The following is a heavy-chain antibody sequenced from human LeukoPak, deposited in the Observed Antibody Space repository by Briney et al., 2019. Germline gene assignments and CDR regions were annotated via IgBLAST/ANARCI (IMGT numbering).Heavy chain of an antibody. J-gene: IGHJ6*03. CDR3: ARVATGRPPYYYYYMDV. D-gene: IGHD1-1*01. V-gene: IGHV3-7*01. CDR2: IKQDGSEK. Sequence: GGSLRLSCAASGFIFSSYWMSWVRQAPGKGLEWVANIKQDGSEKYYVDSVKGRFTISRDNAKNSLYLQMNSLRAEDTAVYYCARVATGRPPYYYYYMDVWGKGTTVTISS. CDR1: GFIFSSYW.